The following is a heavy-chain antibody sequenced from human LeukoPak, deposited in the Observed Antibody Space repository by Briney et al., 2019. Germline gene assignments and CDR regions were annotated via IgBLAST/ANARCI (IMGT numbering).Heavy chain of an antibody. V-gene: IGHV4-34*01. CDR1: GGSFSGYY. CDR3: ARWGGRSGGWYHSDY. Sequence: SETLSLTCAVYGGSFSGYYWSWIRQPPGKGLEWTGEINHSGSTNYNPSLKSRVTISVDTSKNQFSLKLSSVTAADTAVYYCARWGGRSGGWYHSDYWGQGTLVTVSS. D-gene: IGHD6-19*01. CDR2: INHSGST. J-gene: IGHJ4*02.